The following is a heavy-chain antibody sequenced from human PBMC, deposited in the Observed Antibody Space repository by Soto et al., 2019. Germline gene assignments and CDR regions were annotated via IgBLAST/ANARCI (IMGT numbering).Heavy chain of an antibody. CDR1: GGSITSGGYY. J-gene: IGHJ4*02. CDR2: IYDSGST. CDR3: ARGRGSHFWFGEFPFDY. D-gene: IGHD3-10*01. V-gene: IGHV4-31*03. Sequence: SETLSLTCTVSGGSITSGGYYWSWIRQHPGKGLEWLGYIYDSGSTFYNPSLKSRITLSVDTSKNQFSLKLSSVTAADTAVYYCARGRGSHFWFGEFPFDYWGQGTLVTVSS.